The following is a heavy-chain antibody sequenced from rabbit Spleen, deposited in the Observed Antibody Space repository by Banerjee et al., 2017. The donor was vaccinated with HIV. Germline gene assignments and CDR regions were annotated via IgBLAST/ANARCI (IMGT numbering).Heavy chain of an antibody. Sequence: QQLEESGGDLVKPGASLTLTCTASGFSFSTSYHMCWVRQAPGKGLECIACIYSGIDGVTHYASWAKGRFIMSRTSSTKVTLQMTSLTAADTATYFCARETWGATGNYGLWGQGTLVTVS. D-gene: IGHD7-1*01. V-gene: IGHV1S40*01. CDR2: IYSGIDGVT. J-gene: IGHJ4*01. CDR1: GFSFSTSYH. CDR3: ARETWGATGNYGL.